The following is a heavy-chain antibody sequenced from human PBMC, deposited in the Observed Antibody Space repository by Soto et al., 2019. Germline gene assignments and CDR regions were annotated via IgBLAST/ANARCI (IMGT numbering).Heavy chain of an antibody. V-gene: IGHV3-11*06. CDR2: ISSSSSYT. CDR3: ARGPTYYYDSSGSRGALGY. CDR1: GFTFSDYY. Sequence: GGSLRLACAASGFTFSDYYMSWIRQAPGKGLEWVSYISSSSSYTNYADSVKGRFTISRDNAKNSLYLQMNSLRAEDTAVYYCARGPTYYYDSSGSRGALGYWGQGTLVTVSS. D-gene: IGHD3-22*01. J-gene: IGHJ4*02.